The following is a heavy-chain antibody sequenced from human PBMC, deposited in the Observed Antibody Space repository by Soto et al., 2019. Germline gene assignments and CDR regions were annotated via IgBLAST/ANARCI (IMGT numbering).Heavy chain of an antibody. CDR3: ARDVGYCSSTSCYRLFDY. CDR2: IIPIFGTA. D-gene: IGHD2-2*01. V-gene: IGHV1-69*13. J-gene: IGHJ4*02. Sequence: SVKVSCKASGGTFSSYAISWVRQAPGQGLEWMGGIIPIFGTADYAQKFQGRVTITADESTSTAYMELSSLRSEDTAVYYCARDVGYCSSTSCYRLFDYWGQGTLVTVSS. CDR1: GGTFSSYA.